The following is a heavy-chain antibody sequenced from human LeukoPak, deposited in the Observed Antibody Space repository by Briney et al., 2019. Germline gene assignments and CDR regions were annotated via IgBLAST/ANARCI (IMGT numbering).Heavy chain of an antibody. CDR1: GYSFTTYG. Sequence: ASVKVSCKASGYSFTTYGMNWVPQAPGQGLEWMGWFNTYTGNPTYAQGFTGRFVFSMDTSASTAYLQISSLKAEDTAVYYCAIDQPVAGVSNFDSWGQGTLVTVSS. CDR2: FNTYTGNP. D-gene: IGHD6-19*01. V-gene: IGHV7-81*01. J-gene: IGHJ4*02. CDR3: AIDQPVAGVSNFDS.